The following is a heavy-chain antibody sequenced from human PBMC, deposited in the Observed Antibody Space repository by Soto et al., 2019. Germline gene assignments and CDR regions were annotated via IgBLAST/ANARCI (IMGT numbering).Heavy chain of an antibody. CDR2: ISSSSSYI. CDR1: GFTFSSYS. Sequence: GGSLRLSCAASGFTFSSYSMNWVRQAPGKGLEWVSSISSSSSYIYYADSVKGRFTISRDNAKNSLYLQMNSLRAEDTAVYYCARDSRESGYGTNYYYYMDVWGKGTTVTVSS. CDR3: ARDSRESGYGTNYYYYMDV. V-gene: IGHV3-21*01. J-gene: IGHJ6*03. D-gene: IGHD3-3*01.